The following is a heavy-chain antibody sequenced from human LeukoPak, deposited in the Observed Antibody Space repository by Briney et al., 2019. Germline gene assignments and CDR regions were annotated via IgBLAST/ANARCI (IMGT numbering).Heavy chain of an antibody. CDR3: ASITAAGRTS. CDR1: GFTFSSYS. Sequence: GGSLRLSCAASGFTFSSYSMNWVRQAPGEWLEWVSSISSSSSYIYYADSVKGRFTISRDNAKNSLYLQMNSLRAEDTAVYYCASITAAGRTSWGQGTLVTVSS. V-gene: IGHV3-21*01. D-gene: IGHD6-13*01. CDR2: ISSSSSYI. J-gene: IGHJ4*02.